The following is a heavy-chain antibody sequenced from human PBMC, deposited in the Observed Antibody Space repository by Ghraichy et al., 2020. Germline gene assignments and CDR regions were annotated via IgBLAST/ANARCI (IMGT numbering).Heavy chain of an antibody. D-gene: IGHD6-6*01. CDR3: ARGGQLADPYNWFDP. CDR1: GYTFTSYY. V-gene: IGHV1-46*01. CDR2: INPIVGST. J-gene: IGHJ5*02. Sequence: ASVKVSCKASGYTFTSYYMHWVRQAPGQGLEWMGIINPIVGSTSYAQKFQARVTMTRDTSTSTAYMELSSLRSEDTAVYYCARGGQLADPYNWFDPWGQGTLVTVSS.